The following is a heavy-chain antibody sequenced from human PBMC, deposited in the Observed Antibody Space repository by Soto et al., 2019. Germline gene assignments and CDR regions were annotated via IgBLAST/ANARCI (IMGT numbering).Heavy chain of an antibody. CDR2: ISGSGGST. CDR1: GFTFSSYA. V-gene: IGHV3-23*01. CDR3: AKPGIAAAGTYYYYYYGMDV. D-gene: IGHD6-13*01. J-gene: IGHJ6*02. Sequence: GGSLRLSCAASGFTFSSYAMSWVRQAPGKGLEWVSAISGSGGSTYYADSVKGRFTISRDNSKNTLYLQMNSLRAEDTAVYYCAKPGIAAAGTYYYYYYGMDVWGQGTTVTVSS.